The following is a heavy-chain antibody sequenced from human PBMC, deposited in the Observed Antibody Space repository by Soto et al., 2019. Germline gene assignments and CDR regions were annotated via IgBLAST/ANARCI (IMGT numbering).Heavy chain of an antibody. CDR1: GGSISSSSHY. Sequence: LPETLSLTCTVSGGSISSSSHYWGWIRQSPGKGLEWIGSIYYDGGTYYNPSLTSRVTISVDTSKNQFSLRLRSVTAADTAVYYCASTLGEFSLDAFDLWGQGTMVTVSS. CDR2: IYYDGGT. V-gene: IGHV4-39*01. CDR3: ASTLGEFSLDAFDL. D-gene: IGHD3-16*02. J-gene: IGHJ3*01.